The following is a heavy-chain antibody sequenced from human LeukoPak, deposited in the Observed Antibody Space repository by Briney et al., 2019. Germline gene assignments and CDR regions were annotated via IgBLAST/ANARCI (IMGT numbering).Heavy chain of an antibody. CDR1: GFTFNNYA. CDR2: ISGSGGTT. Sequence: PGGSLRLSCAASGFTFNNYAMNWVRQAPGKGLEWVSVISGSGGTTYYADSVRGRFTISRDNAKNSLSLQMNSLRAEDTALYYCARDFRASYYYGLDVWGQGTTVTVSS. CDR3: ARDFRASYYYGLDV. J-gene: IGHJ6*02. V-gene: IGHV3-23*01.